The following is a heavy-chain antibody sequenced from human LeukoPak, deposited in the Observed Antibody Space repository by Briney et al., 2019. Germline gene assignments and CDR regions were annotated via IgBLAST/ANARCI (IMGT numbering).Heavy chain of an antibody. CDR2: IYYSGST. CDR1: GGSIGNYY. V-gene: IGHV4-59*01. CDR3: ARIGRLWFGELFLDY. Sequence: SETLSLTCTVSGGSIGNYYWSWIRQAPGKGLEWIGYIYYSGSTNYNPSLKSRVTISVDTSKNQFSLKLSSVTAADTAVYYCARIGRLWFGELFLDYWGQGTLVTVSS. D-gene: IGHD3-10*01. J-gene: IGHJ4*02.